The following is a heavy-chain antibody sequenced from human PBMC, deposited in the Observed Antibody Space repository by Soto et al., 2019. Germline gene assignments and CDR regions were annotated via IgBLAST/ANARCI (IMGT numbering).Heavy chain of an antibody. D-gene: IGHD6-13*01. CDR2: IVPIYRTA. Sequence: SVKVSCKASGCTFSSYRINWVRQAPGQGREWVGGIVPIYRTADYAQKFQGRVTITADESARTSYMELRSLKSQDTAVYYCVRDSGAKLSRSWGQGTLVTVSS. V-gene: IGHV1-69*13. CDR3: VRDSGAKLSRS. CDR1: GCTFSSYR. J-gene: IGHJ4*02.